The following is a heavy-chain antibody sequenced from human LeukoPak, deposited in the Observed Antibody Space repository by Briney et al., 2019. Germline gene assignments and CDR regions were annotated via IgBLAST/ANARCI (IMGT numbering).Heavy chain of an antibody. D-gene: IGHD2-15*01. CDR1: GYTFTSYG. V-gene: IGHV1-2*02. Sequence: WASVKVSCKSSGYTFTSYGISWVRQAPGQGLEWMGWINPNSGGTNYAQKFQGRVTMTRDTSISTAYMELSRLRSDDTAVYYCARGGGSVVVVAASLDYWGQGTLVTVSS. J-gene: IGHJ4*02. CDR2: INPNSGGT. CDR3: ARGGGSVVVVAASLDY.